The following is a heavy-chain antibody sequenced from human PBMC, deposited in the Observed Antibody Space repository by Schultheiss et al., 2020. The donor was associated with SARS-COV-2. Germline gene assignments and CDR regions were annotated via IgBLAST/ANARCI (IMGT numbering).Heavy chain of an antibody. Sequence: GESLKISCAGSGFTFSTFAMTWVRQAPGKGLEWVSGISGSGGSTYYADSVKGRFTISRDNSKNTLYLQMNSLRAEDTAVYYCAKLPAAMPPNWFDPWGQGTLVTVSS. V-gene: IGHV3-23*01. CDR1: GFTFSTFA. CDR3: AKLPAAMPPNWFDP. J-gene: IGHJ5*02. CDR2: ISGSGGST. D-gene: IGHD2-2*01.